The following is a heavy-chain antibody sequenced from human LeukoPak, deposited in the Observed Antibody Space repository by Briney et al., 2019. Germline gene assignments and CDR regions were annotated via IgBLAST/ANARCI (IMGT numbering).Heavy chain of an antibody. D-gene: IGHD3-3*01. Sequence: GGSLRLSCSASGFPFGDYALSWVRQAPGKGLEWVSFMRSKGYGGKTECAASVQGRFTISRDDSKSIAYLQMYSLKTEDTAVYYCSRAPIDRSGYYYFDSWGQGTLVTVSS. J-gene: IGHJ4*02. V-gene: IGHV3-49*04. CDR2: MRSKGYGGKT. CDR3: SRAPIDRSGYYYFDS. CDR1: GFPFGDYA.